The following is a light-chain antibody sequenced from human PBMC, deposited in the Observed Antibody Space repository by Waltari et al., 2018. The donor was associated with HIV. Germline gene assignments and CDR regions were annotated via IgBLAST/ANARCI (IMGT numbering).Light chain of an antibody. Sequence: QSVLTQPPSVSAAPGPTVTISCSRSSPNLGTNSVPWYPQLPGTAPKLLIYENNKRPSGIPDRFSGSKSGTSATLSITGLQTGDEADYYCGTWDSSLSAGGFGGGTKLTVL. CDR2: ENN. V-gene: IGLV1-51*02. CDR1: SPNLGTNS. CDR3: GTWDSSLSAGG. J-gene: IGLJ2*01.